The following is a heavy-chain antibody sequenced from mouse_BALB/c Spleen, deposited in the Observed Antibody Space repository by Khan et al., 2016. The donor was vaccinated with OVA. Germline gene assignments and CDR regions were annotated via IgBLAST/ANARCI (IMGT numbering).Heavy chain of an antibody. CDR1: GYTFTSYW. V-gene: IGHV1S41*01. J-gene: IGHJ4*01. CDR3: ASSYYYGSGLYDMDY. D-gene: IGHD1-1*01. Sequence: DLVKPGASVKLSCKASGYTFTSYWINWIKQRPGQGLEWVGHIGPGSGNTYYNEMFNGKATLTVETSSSTAYIQLSSLSSEDSAVXFCASSYYYGSGLYDMDYWGQGTSVTVAS. CDR2: IGPGSGNT.